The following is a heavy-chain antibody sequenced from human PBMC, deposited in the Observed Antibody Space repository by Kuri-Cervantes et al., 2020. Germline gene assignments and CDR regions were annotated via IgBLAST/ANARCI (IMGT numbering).Heavy chain of an antibody. D-gene: IGHD3-3*01. CDR1: GFTFSSYE. CDR2: ISSSGSTI. Sequence: GGSLRLSCAASGFTFSSYEMNWVRQAPGKGLEWVSYISSSGSTIYYADSVRGRFTISRDNAKNSLYLQMNSLRAEDTAVYYCVRPGVTIFGVVIYDAFDIWGQGTMVTVSS. J-gene: IGHJ3*02. V-gene: IGHV3-48*03. CDR3: VRPGVTIFGVVIYDAFDI.